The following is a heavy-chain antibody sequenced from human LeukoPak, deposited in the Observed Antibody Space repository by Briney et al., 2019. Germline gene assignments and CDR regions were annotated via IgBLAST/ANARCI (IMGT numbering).Heavy chain of an antibody. CDR3: GRHARMGATQSNFDY. V-gene: IGHV5-51*01. Sequence: GESLKISCKGSGYSFSTYWIGWVRQMPGKGLEWMGIIYPGDSDTRYNPSFQGQVTTSADQSTNTAYLQWSSLKASDTAIYYCGRHARMGATQSNFDYWGQGTLVTVSS. CDR2: IYPGDSDT. J-gene: IGHJ4*02. CDR1: GYSFSTYW. D-gene: IGHD1-26*01.